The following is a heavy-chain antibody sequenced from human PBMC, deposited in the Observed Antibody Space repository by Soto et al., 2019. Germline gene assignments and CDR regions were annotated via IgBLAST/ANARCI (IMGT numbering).Heavy chain of an antibody. D-gene: IGHD2-2*01. Sequence: GESLKISCAASGFTFSSYAMSWVRQAPGKGLEWVSAISGSGGSTYYADSVKGRFTISRDNSKNTLYLQMNSLRAEDTAVYYCAKDRGYVVVPARGYFDYWGQGTLVTVSS. J-gene: IGHJ4*02. CDR2: ISGSGGST. CDR1: GFTFSSYA. V-gene: IGHV3-23*01. CDR3: AKDRGYVVVPARGYFDY.